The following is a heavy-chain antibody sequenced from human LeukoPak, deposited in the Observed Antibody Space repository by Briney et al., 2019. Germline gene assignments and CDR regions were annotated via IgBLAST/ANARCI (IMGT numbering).Heavy chain of an antibody. D-gene: IGHD1-14*01. V-gene: IGHV4-38-2*02. CDR2: FCLGRDT. CDR1: GDSVTNDFF. Sequence: SETLSLTCTVSGDSVTNDFFWGWVRQPPGEELEWIGSFCLGRDTYYRPSLKSRVTISVDTSKSQFSLNLNSVTAADTAVYYCARWASISREPGGFFDHWGQGTLVTVSS. CDR3: ARWASISREPGGFFDH. J-gene: IGHJ4*02.